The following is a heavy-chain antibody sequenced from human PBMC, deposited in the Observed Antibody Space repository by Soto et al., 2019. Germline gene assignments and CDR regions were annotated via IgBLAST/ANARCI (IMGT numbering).Heavy chain of an antibody. CDR2: ISGSGGST. CDR3: AKYYIQAAYSSSWYVYYYGMDV. D-gene: IGHD6-13*01. V-gene: IGHV3-23*01. CDR1: GFPFSSYT. Sequence: GGSLRLSCAASGFPFSSYTMSWVRQAPGKGLEWVTAISGSGGSTYYADSVKGRFTISRDNSKNTLYLQMNSLRAEDTAVYYCAKYYIQAAYSSSWYVYYYGMDVWGQGTTVTVSS. J-gene: IGHJ6*02.